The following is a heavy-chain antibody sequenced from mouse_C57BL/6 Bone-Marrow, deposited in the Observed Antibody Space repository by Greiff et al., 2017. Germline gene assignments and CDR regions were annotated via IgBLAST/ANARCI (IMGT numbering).Heavy chain of an antibody. V-gene: IGHV1-63*01. CDR3: ARSRSYYYGSSHWYFDV. CDR2: IYPGGGYT. J-gene: IGHJ1*03. Sequence: QVQLQQSGAELVRPGTSVKMSCKASGYTFTNYWIGWAKQRPGHGLEWIGDIYPGGGYTNYNEKFKGKATLTADKSSSTAYMPFSSLTSEDSAIYYCARSRSYYYGSSHWYFDVWGTGTTVTVSS. D-gene: IGHD1-1*01. CDR1: GYTFTNYW.